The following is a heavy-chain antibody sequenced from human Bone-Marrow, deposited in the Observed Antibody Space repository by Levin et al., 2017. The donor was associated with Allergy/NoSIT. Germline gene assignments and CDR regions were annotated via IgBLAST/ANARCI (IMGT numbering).Heavy chain of an antibody. CDR1: GFSLTTAGVG. CDR3: AHRRSGFEVFDY. CDR2: IYWDDDT. Sequence: SGPTLVKPQETLTLTCTFSGFSLTTAGVGVGWIRQPPGEALESLALIYWDDDTRYSSSLRPRLTITKDTSNNQVVLTMTHMDPLDTATYYCAHRRSGFEVFDYWGQGTLVTVSS. J-gene: IGHJ4*02. V-gene: IGHV2-5*02. D-gene: IGHD6-19*01.